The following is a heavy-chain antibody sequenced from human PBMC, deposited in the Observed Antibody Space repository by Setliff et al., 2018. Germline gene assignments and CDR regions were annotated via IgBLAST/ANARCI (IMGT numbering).Heavy chain of an antibody. J-gene: IGHJ4*02. CDR1: GGAFSNYG. CDR3: ARWNGSGYFYY. D-gene: IGHD3-3*01. V-gene: IGHV1-69*11. Sequence: SVKVSCKVSGGAFSNYGLSWVRQAPGQGLLWMGRIIPILETTNYAQNFQGRVSITADESTRTAYMELSSLTFEDTAVYYCARWNGSGYFYYWGQGTPVTVSS. CDR2: IIPILETT.